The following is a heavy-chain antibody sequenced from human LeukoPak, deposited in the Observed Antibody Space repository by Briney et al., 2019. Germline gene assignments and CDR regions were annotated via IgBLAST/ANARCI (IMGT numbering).Heavy chain of an antibody. Sequence: ASVKVSCKASGGTFSSYAISWVRQAPGQGLEWMGGIIPIFGTANYAQKFQGRVTITADESTSTAYMELSSLRSEDTAVYYCASEPLYCSGGSCYYYYGMDVWGQGTTVTVSS. CDR2: IIPIFGTA. V-gene: IGHV1-69*13. CDR3: ASEPLYCSGGSCYYYYGMDV. J-gene: IGHJ6*02. D-gene: IGHD2-15*01. CDR1: GGTFSSYA.